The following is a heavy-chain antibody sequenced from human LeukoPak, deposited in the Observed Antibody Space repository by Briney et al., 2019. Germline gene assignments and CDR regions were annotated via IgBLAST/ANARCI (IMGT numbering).Heavy chain of an antibody. J-gene: IGHJ4*02. D-gene: IGHD1-14*01. CDR1: GFTFSSYG. V-gene: IGHV3-33*01. Sequence: PGGSLRLSCAASGFTFSSYGMHWVRQAPGKGLEWVAVIWYDGSNKYYADSVKGRFTISRDNSKNTLYLQMNSLRAEDTAVYYCARIPPRGPTGDYWGQGTLVIVSS. CDR3: ARIPPRGPTGDY. CDR2: IWYDGSNK.